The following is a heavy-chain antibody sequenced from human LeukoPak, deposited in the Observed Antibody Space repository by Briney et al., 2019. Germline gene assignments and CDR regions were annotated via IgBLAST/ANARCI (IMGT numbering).Heavy chain of an antibody. CDR1: GYSISSGYY. D-gene: IGHD5-12*01. CDR2: IYHSGST. CDR3: GRYDPDGYFDY. J-gene: IGHJ4*02. Sequence: PSETLSLTCTVSGYSISSGYYWGWIRQPPGKGLEWIGSIYHSGSTYYNPSLKSRVTISVDTSKNQFSLKLSSVTAADTAVYYCGRYDPDGYFDYWGQGTLVTVSS. V-gene: IGHV4-38-2*02.